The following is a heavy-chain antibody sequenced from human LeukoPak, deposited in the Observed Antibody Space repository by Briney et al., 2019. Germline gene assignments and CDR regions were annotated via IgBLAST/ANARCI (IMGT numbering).Heavy chain of an antibody. CDR3: TKDRRGPAAGTWYFDS. Sequence: PGGSLRLSCAASGFTFSSYAMNWVRQAPGKGLEWVSAINSAGSTNYGDSVRGRFTISRDNSKNTVYLQLNSLRAGDTAIYYCTKDRRGPAAGTWYFDSWGQGTLVTVSS. CDR2: INSAGST. CDR1: GFTFSSYA. D-gene: IGHD6-13*01. V-gene: IGHV3-23*01. J-gene: IGHJ4*02.